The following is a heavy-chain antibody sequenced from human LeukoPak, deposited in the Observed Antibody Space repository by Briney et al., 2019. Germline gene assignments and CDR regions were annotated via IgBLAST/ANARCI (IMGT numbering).Heavy chain of an antibody. V-gene: IGHV3-21*01. CDR3: ARDLRYCSSASCSENGAFDI. D-gene: IGHD2-2*01. CDR2: ISSSGSFI. CDR1: GFTFSSYS. Sequence: PGGSLRLSCAASGFTFSSYSMNWVRQATGEGLEWDSSISSSGSFIYYADSVKGRFTISRDNARNSLFLQMNSLRAEDTAVYYCARDLRYCSSASCSENGAFDIWGQGTMVTVSS. J-gene: IGHJ3*02.